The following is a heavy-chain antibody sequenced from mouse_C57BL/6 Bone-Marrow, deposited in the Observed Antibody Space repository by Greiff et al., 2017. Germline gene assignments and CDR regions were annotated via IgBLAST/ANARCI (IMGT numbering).Heavy chain of an antibody. V-gene: IGHV5-4*01. CDR3: ARGWLRVKNYFDY. CDR2: ISDGGSYT. CDR1: GFTFSSYA. D-gene: IGHD2-2*01. J-gene: IGHJ2*01. Sequence: VQLKESGGGLVKPGGSLKLSCAASGFTFSSYAMSWVRQTPEKRLEWVATISDGGSYTYYPDNVKGRFTISRDNAKNNLYLQMSHLKSEDTAMYYCARGWLRVKNYFDYWGQGTTLTVSS.